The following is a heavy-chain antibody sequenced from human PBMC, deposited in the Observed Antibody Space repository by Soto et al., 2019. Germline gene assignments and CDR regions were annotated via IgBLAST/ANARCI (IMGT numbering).Heavy chain of an antibody. V-gene: IGHV3-7*01. CDR3: ARLYGTEATFDY. D-gene: IGHD1-26*01. Sequence: EVQLVQSGGGLVQPGGSLRLSCGASGFIFSSHWMTWVRQAPGKGLEWVADIKPDGSDKHYVESVKGRFTISRDNAGHSLYLQMSSLRAEDTAVYYCARLYGTEATFDYWGQGTLVTVSP. J-gene: IGHJ4*02. CDR1: GFIFSSHW. CDR2: IKPDGSDK.